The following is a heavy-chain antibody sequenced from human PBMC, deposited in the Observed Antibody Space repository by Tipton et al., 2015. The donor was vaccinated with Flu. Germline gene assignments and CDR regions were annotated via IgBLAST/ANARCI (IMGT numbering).Heavy chain of an antibody. V-gene: IGHV3-23*01. CDR3: ARGYDILTDGGGYFDY. Sequence: SLRLSCTASGFTFSSYAMSWVRQAPGKGLEWVSVISGSGAGYADPLKGRFYADSVKGRFSISKDNSKNTLYLQMNSLRAEDTAVYYCARGYDILTDGGGYFDYWGQGTLVTVSS. CDR2: ISGSGAGYADPLKGR. J-gene: IGHJ4*02. CDR1: GFTFSSYA. D-gene: IGHD3-9*01.